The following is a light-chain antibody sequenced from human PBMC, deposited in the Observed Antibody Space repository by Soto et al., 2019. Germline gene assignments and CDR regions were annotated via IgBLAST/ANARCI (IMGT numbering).Light chain of an antibody. CDR2: DAS. CDR3: QQYSSYRT. V-gene: IGKV1-5*01. J-gene: IGKJ1*01. Sequence: IQMPQSPSTLSASVGDRVTITCRASQSISNWLAWYQQKQGKAPKLLIYDASSLESGVPSRFSGSGSGTEFSITISSLQPDDFATYSCQQYSSYRTFGQGTKVDIK. CDR1: QSISNW.